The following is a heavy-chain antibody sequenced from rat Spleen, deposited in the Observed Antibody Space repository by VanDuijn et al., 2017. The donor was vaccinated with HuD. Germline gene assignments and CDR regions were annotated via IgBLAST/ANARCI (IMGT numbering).Heavy chain of an antibody. D-gene: IGHD4-4*01. Sequence: EVQLVESDGGLVQPGRSLKLSCSASGFTFSDYYMAWVRQAPTKGLEWVATISYDGSNTYHRDSVKGRFTISRDNAKNTLYLQMDSLRSEDTAIYYCTRRGYLSDWYFDFWGPGTMVTVSS. J-gene: IGHJ1*01. CDR2: ISYDGSNT. CDR1: GFTFSDYY. CDR3: TRRGYLSDWYFDF. V-gene: IGHV5-29*01.